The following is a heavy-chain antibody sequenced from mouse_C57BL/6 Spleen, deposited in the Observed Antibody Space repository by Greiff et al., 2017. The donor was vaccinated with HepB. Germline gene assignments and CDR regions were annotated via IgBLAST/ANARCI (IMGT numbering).Heavy chain of an antibody. Sequence: QVQLQQPGAELVKPGASVKMSCKASGYTFTSYWITWVKQRPGQGLEWIGDIYPGSGSTNYNEKFKSKATLTVDTSSSTAYMQLSSLTSEDAAGYYCAKDRPYYAMDYWGQGTSVTVSS. V-gene: IGHV1-55*01. CDR1: GYTFTSYW. J-gene: IGHJ4*01. CDR3: AKDRPYYAMDY. CDR2: IYPGSGST.